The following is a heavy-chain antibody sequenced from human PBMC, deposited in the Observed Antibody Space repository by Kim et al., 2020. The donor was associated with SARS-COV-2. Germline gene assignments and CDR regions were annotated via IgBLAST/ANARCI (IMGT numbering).Heavy chain of an antibody. Sequence: SVKVSCKASGGTFSSYAISWVRQAPGQGLEWMGGIIPIFGTANYAQKFQGRVTITADESTSTAYMELSSLRSEDTAVYYCARVSTMVRGGGYFDYWGQGTLVTVSS. CDR3: ARVSTMVRGGGYFDY. CDR1: GGTFSSYA. V-gene: IGHV1-69*13. CDR2: IIPIFGTA. D-gene: IGHD3-10*01. J-gene: IGHJ4*02.